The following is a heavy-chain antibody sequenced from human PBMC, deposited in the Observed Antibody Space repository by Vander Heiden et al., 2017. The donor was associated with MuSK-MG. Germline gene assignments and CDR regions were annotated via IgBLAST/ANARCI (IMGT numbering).Heavy chain of an antibody. D-gene: IGHD4-17*01. J-gene: IGHJ4*02. CDR3: AKHHRPSDAYGNYATLDY. CDR1: GFTFSSYT. Sequence: EVQLLESGGGLVQPGESLRLSCAASGFTFSSYTMTWVRQPPGKGLEWVSAIRGSGGSSSTTPYAGSVEGRFTISRDNSKNTLYLQMNSLRAEDTAVYYCAKHHRPSDAYGNYATLDYWGQGTLVIVSS. V-gene: IGHV3-23*01. CDR2: IRGSGGSSSTT.